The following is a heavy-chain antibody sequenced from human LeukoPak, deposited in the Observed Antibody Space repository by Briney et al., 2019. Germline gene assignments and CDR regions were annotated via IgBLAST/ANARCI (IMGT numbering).Heavy chain of an antibody. J-gene: IGHJ4*02. V-gene: IGHV1-2*02. CDR3: ARGGVPGQQLGY. CDR1: GYTFSDHY. CDR2: INPNSGGT. D-gene: IGHD6-13*01. Sequence: GASVKVSCKASGYTFSDHYMQWVRQAPGQGFEWLGWINPNSGGTNYAQKFQGRVTMTRDTSSSTAYMELTRLTSDDTAVYYCARGGVPGQQLGYWGPGTLVTVSS.